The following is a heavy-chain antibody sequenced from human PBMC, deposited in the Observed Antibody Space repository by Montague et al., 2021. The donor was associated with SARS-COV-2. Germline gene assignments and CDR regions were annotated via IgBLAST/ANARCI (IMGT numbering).Heavy chain of an antibody. CDR3: ARREVVSALD. CDR1: GFIFSDSD. D-gene: IGHD5/OR15-5a*01. Sequence: SLRLSCAASGFIFSDSDIHWVRQAPGKGLEWIGRLKSRRDNNRIXXAPSLQGRITISRDDSKDLSFLQMNSLKIEDTAMYYCARREVVSALDWGQGTLVTVAS. J-gene: IGHJ4*02. V-gene: IGHV3-73*01. CDR2: LKSRRDNNRI.